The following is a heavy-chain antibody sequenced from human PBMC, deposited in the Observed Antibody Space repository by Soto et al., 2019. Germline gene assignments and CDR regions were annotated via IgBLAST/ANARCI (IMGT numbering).Heavy chain of an antibody. V-gene: IGHV1-69*13. CDR1: GGTFSSYA. CDR3: ARDDDSGYDWATQEQSREYYYCFDV. Sequence: SVKVSCKASGGTFSSYAISWVRQAPGQGLEWMGGIIPIFGTANYAQKFQGRVTITADESTSTAYMELSSLRSEDTAVYYCARDDDSGYDWATQEQSREYYYCFDVWGHVTTVTVSS. CDR2: IIPIFGTA. D-gene: IGHD5-12*01. J-gene: IGHJ6*02.